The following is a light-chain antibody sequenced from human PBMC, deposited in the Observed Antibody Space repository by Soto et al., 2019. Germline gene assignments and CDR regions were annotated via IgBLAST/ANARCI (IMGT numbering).Light chain of an antibody. CDR2: GAS. V-gene: IGKV3-20*01. Sequence: EIVLTQSPGTLSLSSGERATLSCRASHILSRNYLAWYQQKPGQGPRLLIYGASTRATGIPDRFSGGGSGTDFTLTISRLEPADFAVYYCQQYESTPITFGGGTAVEI. J-gene: IGKJ4*01. CDR1: HILSRNY. CDR3: QQYESTPIT.